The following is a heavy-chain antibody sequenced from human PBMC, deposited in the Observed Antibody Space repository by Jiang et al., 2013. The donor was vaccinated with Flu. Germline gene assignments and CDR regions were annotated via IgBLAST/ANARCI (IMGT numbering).Heavy chain of an antibody. CDR1: GGSISSYY. D-gene: IGHD6-6*01. Sequence: GPGLVKPSETLSLTCTVSGGSISSYYWSWIRQPPGKGLEWIGYIYYSGSTNYNPSLKSRVTISVDTSKNQFSLKLSSVTAADTAVYYCARGNEYSSSPYYGMDVWGQGTTVTVSS. V-gene: IGHV4-59*01. CDR3: ARGNEYSSSPYYGMDV. J-gene: IGHJ6*02. CDR2: IYYSGST.